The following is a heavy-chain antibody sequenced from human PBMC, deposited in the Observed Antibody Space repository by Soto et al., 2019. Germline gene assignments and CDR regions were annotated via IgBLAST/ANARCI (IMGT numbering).Heavy chain of an antibody. CDR3: AKDSVVLVPAAISGDDY. V-gene: IGHV3-23*01. CDR2: ISGSGGST. D-gene: IGHD2-2*01. Sequence: GGSLRLSCAASGFTFSSYAMSWVRQAPGKGLEWVSAISGSGGSTYYADSVKGRFTISRDNSKKTLYLLMNSLRAEDTAVYYCAKDSVVLVPAAISGDDYWGQGTLGTVAS. CDR1: GFTFSSYA. J-gene: IGHJ4*02.